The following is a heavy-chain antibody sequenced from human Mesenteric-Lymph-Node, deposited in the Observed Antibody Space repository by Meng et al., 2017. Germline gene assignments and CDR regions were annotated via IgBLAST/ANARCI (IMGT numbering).Heavy chain of an antibody. CDR3: ASFDHIPRRNYFDY. CDR2: IHHSGSA. D-gene: IGHD2-21*01. V-gene: IGHV4-30-4*01. Sequence: LQESGPGLVEPPQTLPLTCTVSGGSMSSGNYYWSWIRQPPGKGLEWIGYIHHSGSAYYNPSLKSRVSISVDTSKNQFSLNLNSMTAADTAVYYCASFDHIPRRNYFDYWGQGTLVTVSS. J-gene: IGHJ4*02. CDR1: GGSMSSGNYY.